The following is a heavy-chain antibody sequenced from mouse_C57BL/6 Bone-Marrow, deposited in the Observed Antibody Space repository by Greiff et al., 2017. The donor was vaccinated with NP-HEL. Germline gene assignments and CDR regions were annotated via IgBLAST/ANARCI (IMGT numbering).Heavy chain of an antibody. D-gene: IGHD6-1*01. V-gene: IGHV1-82*01. CDR3: ARSSPLWFAY. Sequence: LQESGPELVKPGASVKISCKASGYAFSSSWMNWVKQRPGKGLEWIGRIYPGDGDTNYNGKFKGKATLTADKSSSTAYMQLSSLTSEDSAVYFCARSSPLWFAYWGQGTLVTVSA. J-gene: IGHJ3*01. CDR2: IYPGDGDT. CDR1: GYAFSSSW.